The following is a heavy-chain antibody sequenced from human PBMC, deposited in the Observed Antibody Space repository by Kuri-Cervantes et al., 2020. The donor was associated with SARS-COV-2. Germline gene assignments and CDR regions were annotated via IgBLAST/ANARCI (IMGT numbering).Heavy chain of an antibody. J-gene: IGHJ4*02. CDR3: ASRVREDYGEDY. D-gene: IGHD4-17*01. CDR2: ISAYNGNT. V-gene: IGHV1-18*01. Sequence: ASVKVSCKASGYTFTSYGISWVRQAPGQGLEWMGWISAYNGNTNYAQKHQGRVTMTTDTSTSTANMELRSLRSDDTAVYYCASRVREDYGEDYWGQGTLVTVSS. CDR1: GYTFTSYG.